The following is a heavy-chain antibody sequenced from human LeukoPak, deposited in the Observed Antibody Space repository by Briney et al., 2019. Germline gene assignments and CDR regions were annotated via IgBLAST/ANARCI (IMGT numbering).Heavy chain of an antibody. Sequence: PGGSLRLSCAASGFTFSGHGMRWVRQAPGKGLQWVSAISGSGDTTYYADSVKGRFTISRDNSKNTVYLQMNSLRAEGTALYFCAKARGFAEFDYWGQGTLVTVSS. CDR3: AKARGFAEFDY. V-gene: IGHV3-23*01. J-gene: IGHJ4*02. CDR1: GFTFSGHG. D-gene: IGHD3-10*01. CDR2: ISGSGDTT.